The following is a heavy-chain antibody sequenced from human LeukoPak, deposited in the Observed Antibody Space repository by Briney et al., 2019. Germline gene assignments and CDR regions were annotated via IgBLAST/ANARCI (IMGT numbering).Heavy chain of an antibody. Sequence: GGSLRLSCGASGFTFSSYSMNWVRQAPGTGLEWISSISSSSSYIYYADSVKGRFTISRDNAKNSLYLQMNSLRAEDTAAYYCARVHCSGGSCYNTYWGQGTLVTVSS. D-gene: IGHD2-15*01. V-gene: IGHV3-21*01. CDR1: GFTFSSYS. CDR3: ARVHCSGGSCYNTY. J-gene: IGHJ4*02. CDR2: ISSSSSYI.